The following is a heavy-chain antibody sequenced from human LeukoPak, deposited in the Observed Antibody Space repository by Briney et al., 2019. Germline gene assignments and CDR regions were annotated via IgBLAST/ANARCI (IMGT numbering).Heavy chain of an antibody. J-gene: IGHJ4*02. CDR1: GYTLTELS. Sequence: ASVKVSCKVSGYTLTELSMHWVRQAPGKGLEWIGGFDPEDGETIYAQKFQGRVTMTEDTSTDTAYMELSSLRSEDTAVYYCATARTGTALWFGELSAPRLSFDYWGQGTLVTVSS. CDR3: ATARTGTALWFGELSAPRLSFDY. CDR2: FDPEDGET. D-gene: IGHD3-10*01. V-gene: IGHV1-24*01.